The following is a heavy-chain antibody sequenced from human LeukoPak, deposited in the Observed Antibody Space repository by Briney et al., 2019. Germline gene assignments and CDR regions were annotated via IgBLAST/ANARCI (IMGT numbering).Heavy chain of an antibody. CDR3: AREAGGGLGFGEFKV. D-gene: IGHD3-10*01. J-gene: IGHJ4*02. Sequence: GASVKVSCKASGYTFTSYGISWVRQAPGQGLEWMGWISAYNGNTNYAQRLQGRVTMTTDTSTSTAYMERRSLRCDDTAVYYCAREAGGGLGFGEFKVWGQGTLVTVSS. CDR2: ISAYNGNT. CDR1: GYTFTSYG. V-gene: IGHV1-18*04.